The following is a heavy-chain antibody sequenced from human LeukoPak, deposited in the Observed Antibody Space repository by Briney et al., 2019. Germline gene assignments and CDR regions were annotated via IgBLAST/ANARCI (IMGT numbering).Heavy chain of an antibody. J-gene: IGHJ5*02. CDR1: GGSISSYY. CDR2: IYTSGST. Sequence: PSETLSLTCTVSGGSISSYYWSWIRQPAGKGLEWVGRIYTSGSTNYNPSLKSRVTMSVDTSKNQFSLKLSSVTAADTAAYYCARGLTILNWFDPWGQGTLVTVSS. D-gene: IGHD3-9*01. V-gene: IGHV4-4*07. CDR3: ARGLTILNWFDP.